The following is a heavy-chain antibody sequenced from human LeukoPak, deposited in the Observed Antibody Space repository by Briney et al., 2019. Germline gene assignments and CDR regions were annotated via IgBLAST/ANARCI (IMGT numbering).Heavy chain of an antibody. CDR1: GGSFSGYY. D-gene: IGHD6-19*01. Sequence: PSGTLSLTCAVYGGSFSGYYWSWIRQPPGKGLEWIGEINHSGSTNYNPSLKSRVTISVDTSKNQFSLKLSSVTAADTAVYYCARGLLGSGWYGIIDYWGQGTLVTVSS. V-gene: IGHV4-34*01. CDR3: ARGLLGSGWYGIIDY. CDR2: INHSGST. J-gene: IGHJ4*02.